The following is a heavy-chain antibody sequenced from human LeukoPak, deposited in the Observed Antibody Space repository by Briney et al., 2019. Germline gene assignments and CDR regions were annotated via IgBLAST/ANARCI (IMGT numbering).Heavy chain of an antibody. Sequence: SGTLSLTCAVSVGSINSGNWWSWVRQSPGKGLEWIGEIYHNGTPNYNPSLKSRVTISADTFKNHFSLKMTSVTAAGTAVYYCATAPILRGEGGEHYKYGMDVWGQGTTVIVSS. CDR1: VGSINSGNW. CDR3: ATAPILRGEGGEHYKYGMDV. V-gene: IGHV4-4*02. J-gene: IGHJ6*02. CDR2: IYHNGTP. D-gene: IGHD2-2*02.